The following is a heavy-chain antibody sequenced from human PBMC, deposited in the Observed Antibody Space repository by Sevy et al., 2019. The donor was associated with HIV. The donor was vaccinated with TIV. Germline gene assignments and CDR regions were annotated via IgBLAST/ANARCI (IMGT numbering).Heavy chain of an antibody. D-gene: IGHD5-18*01. Sequence: SENLSLTCTVSGGSVSSGSYYWSWIRQPPGKGLEWIGYIYYSGSTNYNPSLKSRVTISVDTSKNQFSLKLSSVTAADTAVYYCARVLRGYSYGHFDYWGQGTLVTVSS. J-gene: IGHJ4*02. V-gene: IGHV4-61*01. CDR3: ARVLRGYSYGHFDY. CDR1: GGSVSSGSYY. CDR2: IYYSGST.